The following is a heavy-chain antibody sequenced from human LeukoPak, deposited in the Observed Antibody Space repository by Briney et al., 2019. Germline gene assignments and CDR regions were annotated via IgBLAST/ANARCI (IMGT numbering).Heavy chain of an antibody. CDR1: GYTFTGYY. V-gene: IGHV1-2*06. CDR2: INPNSGGT. Sequence: GASVKVSCKASGYTFTGYYIHWVRQAPGQGLEWMGRINPNSGGTNYAQKFQGRVTMTRDTSISTAYMELSRLTSDDTAVYHCARSLIPYSGSYYPLALYFDYWGQGTLVTVSS. J-gene: IGHJ4*02. CDR3: ARSLIPYSGSYYPLALYFDY. D-gene: IGHD1-26*01.